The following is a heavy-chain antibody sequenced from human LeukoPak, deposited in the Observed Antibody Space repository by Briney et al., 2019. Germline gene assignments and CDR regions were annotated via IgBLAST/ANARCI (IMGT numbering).Heavy chain of an antibody. CDR2: VRSKAYGGTT. V-gene: IGHV3-49*04. CDR3: TRDRGITIFGVVISLFDY. J-gene: IGHJ4*02. CDR1: GFTFGDYA. D-gene: IGHD3-3*01. Sequence: PGGSLRLSCTASGFTFGDYAMSWVRQAPGKGLEWVGFVRSKAYGGTTEYAASVKGRFTISRDDSKSIAYLQMNSLKTEDTAVYYCTRDRGITIFGVVISLFDYWGQGTLVTVSS.